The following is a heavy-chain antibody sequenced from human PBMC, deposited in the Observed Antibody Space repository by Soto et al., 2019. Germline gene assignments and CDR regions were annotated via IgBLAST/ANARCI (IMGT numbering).Heavy chain of an antibody. CDR2: ISAYNGNT. J-gene: IGHJ5*02. CDR3: ARDLEDRRIAARPDWFDP. Sequence: GASVKVSCKASGYTFTSYGISWVRQAPGQGLEWMGWISAYNGNTNYAQKLQGRVTMTTDTSTSTAYMELRSLRSDDTAVYYCARDLEDRRIAARPDWFDPWGQGTLVTVSS. D-gene: IGHD6-6*01. CDR1: GYTFTSYG. V-gene: IGHV1-18*01.